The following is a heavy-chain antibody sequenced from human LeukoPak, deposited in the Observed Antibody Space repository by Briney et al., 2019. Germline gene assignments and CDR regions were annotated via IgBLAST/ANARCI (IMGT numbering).Heavy chain of an antibody. CDR1: GFTFSDSY. Sequence: PGGSLRLSCAASGFTFSDSYMSWIRQAPGKGLEWLSYISSSGGSTYYAVSAKGRFTISRDNANNSLYLQMNSLRADDTAIYYCATGKRRYSNWGQGTLVTVSS. CDR3: ATGKRRYSN. CDR2: ISSSGGST. J-gene: IGHJ4*02. D-gene: IGHD3-9*01. V-gene: IGHV3-11*01.